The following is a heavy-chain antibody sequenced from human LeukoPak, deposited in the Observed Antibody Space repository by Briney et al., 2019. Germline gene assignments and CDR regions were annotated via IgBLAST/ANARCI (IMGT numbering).Heavy chain of an antibody. V-gene: IGHV3-30-3*01. CDR1: GGSISSGG. D-gene: IGHD3-3*01. CDR2: ISYDGSNK. Sequence: LSLTCTVSGGSISSGGYYWSWIRQAPGKGLEWVAVISYDGSNKYYADSVKGRFTISRDNSKNTLYLQMNSLRAEDTAVYYCARDRVFGVVMAPSYYFDYWGQGTLVTVSS. J-gene: IGHJ4*02. CDR3: ARDRVFGVVMAPSYYFDY.